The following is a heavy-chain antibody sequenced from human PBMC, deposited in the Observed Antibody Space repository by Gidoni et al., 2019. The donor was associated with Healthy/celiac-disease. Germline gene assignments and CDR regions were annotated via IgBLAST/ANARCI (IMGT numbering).Heavy chain of an antibody. CDR3: ANAPDYDFWSGPY. D-gene: IGHD3-3*01. CDR1: GFPFSSYA. CDR2: ISGSGGST. V-gene: IGHV3-23*01. J-gene: IGHJ4*02. Sequence: EVQLLESGGGLVQPGGSLRLSCAASGFPFSSYAMSWVRQAPGKGLEWVSAISGSGGSTYYADSVKGRFTISRDNSKNTLYLQMNSLRAEDTAVYYCANAPDYDFWSGPYWGQGTLVTVSS.